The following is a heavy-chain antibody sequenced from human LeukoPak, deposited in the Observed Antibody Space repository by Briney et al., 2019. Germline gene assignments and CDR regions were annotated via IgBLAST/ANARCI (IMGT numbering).Heavy chain of an antibody. J-gene: IGHJ4*02. Sequence: GGSLRLSCAASGFTFRNYAMTWDRQAPGKGLEWVSSIPSSGDGTYYADSVKGRFTISRDNSKNMLYLQMNSLRAEDTAVYYCARRTSGAFDFWDQGTLVTVSS. V-gene: IGHV3-23*01. CDR1: GFTFRNYA. D-gene: IGHD5-12*01. CDR2: IPSSGDGT. CDR3: ARRTSGAFDF.